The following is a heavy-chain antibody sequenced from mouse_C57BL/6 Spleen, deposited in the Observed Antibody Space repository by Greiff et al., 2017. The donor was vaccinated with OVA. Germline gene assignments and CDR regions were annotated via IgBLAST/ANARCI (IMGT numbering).Heavy chain of an antibody. CDR1: GYTFTSYW. D-gene: IGHD2-5*01. CDR3: ARGDSNYPYYFDY. J-gene: IGHJ2*01. CDR2: IDPSDSYT. V-gene: IGHV1-69*01. Sequence: QVQLQQPGAELVMPGASVKLSCKASGYTFTSYWMHWVKQRPGQGLEWIGEIDPSDSYTNYNQKFKGKSTLTVDKSSSTAYMQLSSLTSEDSAVYYCARGDSNYPYYFDYWGQGTTLTVSS.